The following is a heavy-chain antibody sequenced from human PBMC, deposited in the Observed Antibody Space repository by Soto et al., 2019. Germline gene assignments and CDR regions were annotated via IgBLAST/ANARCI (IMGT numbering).Heavy chain of an antibody. J-gene: IGHJ6*02. D-gene: IGHD3-16*01. CDR1: GTIFSSYT. V-gene: IGHV1-69*08. CDR3: ARGLGGRMDD. CDR2: IIPILGET. Sequence: QVQLVQSGAEVKKPGSSVRVSCKASGTIFSSYTISWVLQAPGQGLEWMGRIIPILGETNSAQKFQGRVTLTADKSTNTAYMELNSLRLEDTALYYCARGLGGRMDDRGQGTTVTVSS.